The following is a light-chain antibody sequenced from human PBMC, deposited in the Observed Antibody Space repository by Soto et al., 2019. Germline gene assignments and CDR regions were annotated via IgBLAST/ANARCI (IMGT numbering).Light chain of an antibody. CDR3: QQRQYWPPIT. CDR1: QSVSSN. V-gene: IGKV3-15*01. CDR2: DAS. Sequence: EIVMTQSPVTLSVSPGERATLSCRASQSVSSNLAWYQQKPGQAPRLLISDASTRATGIPARFSGSGSGTEFTLTISSLEPEDFAVYYCQQRQYWPPITFGQGTRLEIK. J-gene: IGKJ5*01.